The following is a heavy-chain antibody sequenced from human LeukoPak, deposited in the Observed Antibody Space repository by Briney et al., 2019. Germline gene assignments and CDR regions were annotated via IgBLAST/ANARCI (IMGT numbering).Heavy chain of an antibody. CDR1: GFTFSSYG. Sequence: PGGSLRLSCAASGFTFSSYGMHWVRQAPGKGLEWVAFIRYDGSNKYYADSVKGRFTISRDNSKNSLYLQMNSLRTEDTALYYCAKDIHSGQQLWVDYWGQGTLVTVSS. CDR3: AKDIHSGQQLWVDY. CDR2: IRYDGSNK. V-gene: IGHV3-30*02. J-gene: IGHJ4*02. D-gene: IGHD5-18*01.